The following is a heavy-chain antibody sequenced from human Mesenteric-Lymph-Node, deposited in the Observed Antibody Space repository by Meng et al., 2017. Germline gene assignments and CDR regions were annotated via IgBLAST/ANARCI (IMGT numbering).Heavy chain of an antibody. CDR2: IYWDDDK. J-gene: IGHJ5*02. Sequence: GLDLEWLALIYWDDDKRYSPSLKSRLTITKDTSKNQVVLTMTNMDPVDTATYYCAHRPSSSGYYDILTGYYNRGLRFDPWGQGTLVTVSS. D-gene: IGHD3-9*01. CDR3: AHRPSSSGYYDILTGYYNRGLRFDP. V-gene: IGHV2-5*02.